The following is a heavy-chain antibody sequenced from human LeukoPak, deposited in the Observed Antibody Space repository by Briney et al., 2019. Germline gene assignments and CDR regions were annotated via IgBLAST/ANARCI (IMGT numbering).Heavy chain of an antibody. CDR3: AKQSAVYDFWSGPPSFDY. V-gene: IGHV3-23*01. D-gene: IGHD3-3*01. Sequence: GGSLRLSCAASGYTFSSYAMSWVRKAPGKGLEWVSVITGSGDSTYYADSVKGRFTISRDNSKNTLYLQMNSLRAEDTAVYYCAKQSAVYDFWSGPPSFDYWGQGTLVTVSS. CDR2: ITGSGDST. J-gene: IGHJ4*02. CDR1: GYTFSSYA.